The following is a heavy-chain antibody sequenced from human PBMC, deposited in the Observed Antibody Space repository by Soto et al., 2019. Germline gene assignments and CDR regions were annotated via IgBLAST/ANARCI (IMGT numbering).Heavy chain of an antibody. CDR2: INAGNGNT. J-gene: IGHJ4*02. CDR1: GYTFTSYA. V-gene: IGHV1-3*01. CDR3: ARVIGGLYYFDY. D-gene: IGHD3-16*01. Sequence: ASVKVSCKASGYTFTSYAMHWVRQAPGQRLEWMGWINAGNGNTKYSQKFQGRVTITRDTSASTAYMELSSLRFEDTAVYYCARVIGGLYYFDYWGPGTMVTVSS.